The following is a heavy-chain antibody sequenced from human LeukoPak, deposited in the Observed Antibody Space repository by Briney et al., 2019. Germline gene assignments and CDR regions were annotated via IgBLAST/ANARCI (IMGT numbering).Heavy chain of an antibody. CDR3: ATSRAFDH. CDR2: ISSTGNTI. Sequence: PGGSLRLSCAASGFTFSDYYINWIRQAPGKGLEWVSYISSTGNTIYYADSVKGRFTISRDNAKNSLYFQINSLRAEDTAVYYCATSRAFDHWGQGTLVTVSS. J-gene: IGHJ4*02. CDR1: GFTFSDYY. V-gene: IGHV3-11*04.